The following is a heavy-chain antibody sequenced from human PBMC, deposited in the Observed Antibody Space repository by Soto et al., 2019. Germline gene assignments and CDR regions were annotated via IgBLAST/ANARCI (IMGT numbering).Heavy chain of an antibody. V-gene: IGHV1-69*13. Sequence: GASVKVSCKDSGGTFSSYAISWVRQAPGQGLEWMGGIIPIFGTANYAQKFQGRVTITADESTSTAYMELSSLRSEDTAVYYCARDRYYYGSGRLCYYGMDVWGQGTTVTVSS. CDR1: GGTFSSYA. CDR2: IIPIFGTA. CDR3: ARDRYYYGSGRLCYYGMDV. D-gene: IGHD3-10*01. J-gene: IGHJ6*02.